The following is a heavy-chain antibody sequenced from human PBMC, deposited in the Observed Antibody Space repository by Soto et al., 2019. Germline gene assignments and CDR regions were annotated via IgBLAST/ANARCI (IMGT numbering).Heavy chain of an antibody. CDR1: GFTFSSYA. V-gene: IGHV3-74*01. CDR2: INADGSET. Sequence: VQLVESGGGVVQPGRSLRLSCAASGFTFSSYAMHWVRQAPGKGLEWVSRINADGSETNYEDSVEGRFTISRDNPKNTLYLQMNSLRDEDTAVYYCARDGEGFWGQGTLVTVSS. CDR3: ARDGEGF. D-gene: IGHD2-21*01. J-gene: IGHJ4*02.